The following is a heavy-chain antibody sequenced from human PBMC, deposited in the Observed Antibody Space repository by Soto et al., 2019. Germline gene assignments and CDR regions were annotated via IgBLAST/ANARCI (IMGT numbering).Heavy chain of an antibody. CDR1: GYTFSDRG. Sequence: QIQLVQSGAEVKKPGASVRVSCEASGYTFSDRGFSWVRQGPGQGLEWLGWISAYNGATDYAQKFQGRVTLTTDTSTSTAYMELRSLRSDDTAVYYCAKDRPRLTQQFNGVSWGQGPLVTVSS. V-gene: IGHV1-18*01. J-gene: IGHJ5*02. CDR3: AKDRPRLTQQFNGVS. CDR2: ISAYNGAT. D-gene: IGHD2-8*01.